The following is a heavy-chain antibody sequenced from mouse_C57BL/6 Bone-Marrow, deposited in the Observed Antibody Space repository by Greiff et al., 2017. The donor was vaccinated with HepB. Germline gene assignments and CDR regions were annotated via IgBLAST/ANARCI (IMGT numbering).Heavy chain of an antibody. CDR2: INPNNGGT. Sequence: EVQLQQSGPELVKPGASVKISCKASGYTFTDYYMNWVKQSHGKSLEWIGDINPNNGGTSYNQKFKGKATLTVDKSSSTAYMELRSLTSEDSAVYYCASERDYGSSPWYFDVWGTGTTVTVSS. D-gene: IGHD1-1*01. J-gene: IGHJ1*03. CDR3: ASERDYGSSPWYFDV. CDR1: GYTFTDYY. V-gene: IGHV1-26*01.